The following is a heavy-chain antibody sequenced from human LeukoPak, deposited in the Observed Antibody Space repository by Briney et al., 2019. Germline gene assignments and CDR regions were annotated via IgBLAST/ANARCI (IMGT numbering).Heavy chain of an antibody. V-gene: IGHV3-21*04. J-gene: IGHJ4*02. CDR2: ISSSSSYI. CDR3: ARGSGYSYGFPDY. D-gene: IGHD5-18*01. Sequence: PGGSLRLSCAASGFTFSSYWMHWVRQAPGKGLEWVLSISSSSSYIYYADSVKGRFTISRDNAKNSLYLQMNSLRAEDTAVYYCARGSGYSYGFPDYWGQGTLVTVSS. CDR1: GFTFSSYW.